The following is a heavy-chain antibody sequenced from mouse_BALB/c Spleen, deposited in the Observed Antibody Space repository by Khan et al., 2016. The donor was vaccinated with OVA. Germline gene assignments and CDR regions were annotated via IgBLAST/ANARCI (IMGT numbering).Heavy chain of an antibody. CDR2: INHANGLT. CDR1: AYIFTSYW. D-gene: IGHD2-1*01. Sequence: QVQLQQPGAELVMPGTSVKLSCKASAYIFTSYWIHWVKRRPGQGLEWMGEINHANGLTNYNEKFKTKATLTVDKSSSTAYMQLSSLTSEDSAVFYCVRSTLLYWYFAVWRAGTAVTVSS. CDR3: VRSTLLYWYFAV. V-gene: IGHV1S81*02. J-gene: IGHJ1*01.